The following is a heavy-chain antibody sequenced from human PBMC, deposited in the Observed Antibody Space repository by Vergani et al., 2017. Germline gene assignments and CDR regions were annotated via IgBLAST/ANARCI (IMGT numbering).Heavy chain of an antibody. CDR3: ANGYSSGYYSRHAFDI. CDR2: ISWDGGST. V-gene: IGHV3-43D*03. Sequence: EVQLVESGGVVVQPGGSLRLSCAASGFTFDDYAMHWVRQAPGKGLEWVSLISWDGGSTYYADSVKGRFTISRDNSKNSLYLQMNSLRAEDTALYYCANGYSSGYYSRHAFDIWGQGTMVTVSS. D-gene: IGHD3-22*01. CDR1: GFTFDDYA. J-gene: IGHJ3*02.